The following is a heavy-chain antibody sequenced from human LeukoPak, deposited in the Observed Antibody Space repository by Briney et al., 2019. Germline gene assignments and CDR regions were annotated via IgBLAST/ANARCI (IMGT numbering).Heavy chain of an antibody. D-gene: IGHD5-18*01. V-gene: IGHV3-64*01. CDR3: XRVPEDGYXYGYYYYGMDV. J-gene: IGHJ6*02. Sequence: PGGSLRLSCAASGFTFSSYAMHWVRQAPGKGLEYVSAISSNGGSTYYANSVKGRFTISRDNSKNTLYLQMGSLRAEDMAVYYXXRVPEDGYXYGYYYYGMDVWGQGTTVTVSS. CDR1: GFTFSSYA. CDR2: ISSNGGST.